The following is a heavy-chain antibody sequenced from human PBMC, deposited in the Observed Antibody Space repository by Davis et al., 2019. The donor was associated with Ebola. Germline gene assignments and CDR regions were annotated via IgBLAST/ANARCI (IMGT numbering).Heavy chain of an antibody. D-gene: IGHD4-17*01. J-gene: IGHJ5*02. CDR2: ISAYNGNT. V-gene: IGHV1-18*04. Sequence: ASVKVSCKASGYTFTRYGFTWVRQAPGQGLEWMGWISAYNGNTNYAQKFQGRVTMTTDTSTSTAYMELRGLRSDDTAVYYCARRYGDYPGGFDPWGQGTLVTVSS. CDR3: ARRYGDYPGGFDP. CDR1: GYTFTRYG.